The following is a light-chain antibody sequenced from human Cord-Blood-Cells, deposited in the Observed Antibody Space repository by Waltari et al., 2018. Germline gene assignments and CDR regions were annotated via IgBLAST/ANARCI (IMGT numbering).Light chain of an antibody. V-gene: IGLV2-14*01. Sequence: QSALTQPASVSGSPGQSITIPCTGTSSDVVGYNYVSWYQQHPGTAPKLMIYEVSNRPSGVSNRFSGSKSGNTASLTISGLQAEDEADYYCSSYTSSSTYVFGTGTKVTVL. CDR2: EVS. CDR3: SSYTSSSTYV. J-gene: IGLJ1*01. CDR1: SSDVVGYNY.